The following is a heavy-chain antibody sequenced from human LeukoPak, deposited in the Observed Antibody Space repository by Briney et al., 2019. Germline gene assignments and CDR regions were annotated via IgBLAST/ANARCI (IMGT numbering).Heavy chain of an antibody. D-gene: IGHD3-10*01. CDR2: IRYDASYQ. J-gene: IGHJ4*02. CDR1: GFSFTNYA. CDR3: AKGGDRGNYYFDS. V-gene: IGHV3-30*02. Sequence: GGSLRLSCAASGFSFTNYAMHWVRQAPGKGLEWVAFIRYDASYQNYPDSVKSAFTISRDISKKTLYLQMNSLRAESTAVYFSAKGGDRGNYYFDSWGEGTVVSV.